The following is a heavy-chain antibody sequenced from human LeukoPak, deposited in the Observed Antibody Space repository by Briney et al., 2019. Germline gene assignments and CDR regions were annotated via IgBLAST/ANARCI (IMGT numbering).Heavy chain of an antibody. CDR1: GFTFTNYA. J-gene: IGHJ4*02. D-gene: IGHD6-19*01. CDR2: IGDSGVTT. Sequence: GGSLRLSCAASGFTFTNYAMSWVRQAPGKGLEWVSVIGDSGVTTYYADSVKGRFTISRDNSKNTLYLQMNSLRAAHTAIYYCAKDVGYSSGGQGTLVTVSS. CDR3: AKDVGYSS. V-gene: IGHV3-23*01.